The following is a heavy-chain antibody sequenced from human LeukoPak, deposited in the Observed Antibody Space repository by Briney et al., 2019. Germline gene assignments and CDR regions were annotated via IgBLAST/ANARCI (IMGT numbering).Heavy chain of an antibody. V-gene: IGHV3-7*01. CDR2: INKDGSKK. CDR3: VRDAPDREGPHY. Sequence: PGGSLRLSCAASGFTFSDYWMNWVRQAPGKGLEWLANINKDGSKKDYVDSVKGRFTISRDNAKNSLSLQMDSLRVEDTAVYHCVRDAPDREGPHYWGQGILVTVSS. D-gene: IGHD1-14*01. J-gene: IGHJ4*02. CDR1: GFTFSDYW.